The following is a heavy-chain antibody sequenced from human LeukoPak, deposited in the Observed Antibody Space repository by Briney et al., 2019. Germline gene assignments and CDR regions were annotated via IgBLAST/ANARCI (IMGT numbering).Heavy chain of an antibody. CDR1: GFTFSSYS. Sequence: GGSLRLSCAASGFTFSSYSMNWVRQAPGKGLEWVSHISSSSSTIYHADSVKGRFTISRDNAKNSLYLQMNSLRAEDTAVYYCARFSRYGSGSYYRGSDAFDIWGQGTMVTVSS. J-gene: IGHJ3*02. CDR2: ISSSSSTI. CDR3: ARFSRYGSGSYYRGSDAFDI. D-gene: IGHD3-10*01. V-gene: IGHV3-48*01.